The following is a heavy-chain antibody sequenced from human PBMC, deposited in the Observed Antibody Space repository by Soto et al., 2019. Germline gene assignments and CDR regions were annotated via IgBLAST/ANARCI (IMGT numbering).Heavy chain of an antibody. CDR2: IDESGDS. CDR1: GGPIRSSSHY. D-gene: IGHD1-1*01. J-gene: IGHJ4*02. CDR3: AREGGYVDY. V-gene: IGHV4-39*02. Sequence: SETLSLTCTVSGGPIRSSSHYWGWIRQSPGTGLEWIGSIDESGDSYYNPSLKSRVTIFVDTSENQFSLKLISVTGADSAIYYCAREGGYVDYWGQGTLVTVSS.